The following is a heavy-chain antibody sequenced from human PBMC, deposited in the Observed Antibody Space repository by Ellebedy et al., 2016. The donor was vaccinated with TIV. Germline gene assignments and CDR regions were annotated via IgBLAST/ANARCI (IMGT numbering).Heavy chain of an antibody. CDR3: STVEWYRSNY. CDR1: GFTFSSSA. CDR2: MYSGAT. V-gene: IGHV3-23*01. J-gene: IGHJ4*02. Sequence: GGSLRLSCAASGFTFSSSAMSWVRQAPGKGLEWVSGMYSGATHYADSVKGRFTISRDNAKNSLYLQVNTLGGEDTAVYYCSTVEWYRSNYWGQGTLVTVSS. D-gene: IGHD3-3*01.